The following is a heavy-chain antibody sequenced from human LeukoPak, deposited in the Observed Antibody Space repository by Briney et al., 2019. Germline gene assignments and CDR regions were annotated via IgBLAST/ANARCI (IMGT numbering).Heavy chain of an antibody. Sequence: GGSLRLSCAASGFTFSSYGMSWVRQAPGKGLEWVSTITSGRSTYYADSVKGRFTISRDNSKNTLYLQMNSLRAEDTAVYYCAKDRVSDTAMDDVDYWGQGTLVTVSS. CDR2: ITSGRST. J-gene: IGHJ4*02. V-gene: IGHV3-23*01. CDR1: GFTFSSYG. CDR3: AKDRVSDTAMDDVDY. D-gene: IGHD5-18*01.